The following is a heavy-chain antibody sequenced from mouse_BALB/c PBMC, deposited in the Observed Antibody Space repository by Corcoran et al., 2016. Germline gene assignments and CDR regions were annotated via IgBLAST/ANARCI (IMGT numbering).Heavy chain of an antibody. D-gene: IGHD4-1*01. Sequence: EVQLQQSGAELVKTGASVKLSCPASGFNIKDTYMHWVQQRPERVLEWIGRIDPANGNTKYDPKFQGKANITADPSSNTASLQLSSLTSEDTAVYYGARWEGYFDVCGAGTTVTVSS. CDR1: GFNIKDTY. J-gene: IGHJ1*01. CDR2: IDPANGNT. V-gene: IGHV14-3*02. CDR3: ARWEGYFDV.